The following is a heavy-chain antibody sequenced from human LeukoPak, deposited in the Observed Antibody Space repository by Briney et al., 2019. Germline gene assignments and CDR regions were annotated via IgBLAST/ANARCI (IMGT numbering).Heavy chain of an antibody. CDR3: ARGPYSSGWYRYYYYGMDV. CDR2: INHSGST. J-gene: IGHJ6*02. V-gene: IGHV4-34*01. D-gene: IGHD6-19*01. CDR1: GGSFSGYY. Sequence: SETLSLTCAVYGGSFSGYYWSWIRRPPGKGLEWIGEINHSGSTNYNPSLKSRVTISVDTSKNQFSLKLSSVTAADTAVYYCARGPYSSGWYRYYYYGMDVWGQGTTVTVSS.